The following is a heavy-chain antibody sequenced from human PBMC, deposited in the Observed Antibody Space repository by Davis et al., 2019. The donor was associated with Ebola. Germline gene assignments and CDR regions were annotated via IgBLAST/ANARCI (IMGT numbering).Heavy chain of an antibody. CDR2: IYYSGST. Sequence: PSETLSLTCTVSGGSISSSSYYWGWIRQPPGKGLEWIGSIYYSGSTYYNHTRKSRVTISVDTSKNQFSLKLSSVTAADTAVYYCARHSLMTTVTGGFDYWGQGTLVTVSS. J-gene: IGHJ4*02. V-gene: IGHV4-39*01. CDR1: GGSISSSSYY. D-gene: IGHD4-17*01. CDR3: ARHSLMTTVTGGFDY.